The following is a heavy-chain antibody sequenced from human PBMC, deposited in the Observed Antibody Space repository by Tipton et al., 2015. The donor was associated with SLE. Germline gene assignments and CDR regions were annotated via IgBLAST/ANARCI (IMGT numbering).Heavy chain of an antibody. CDR1: GGSVSSNNYY. J-gene: IGHJ3*02. V-gene: IGHV4-39*07. Sequence: TLSLTCTVSGGSVSSNNYYWGWIRQPPGKGLEWIGDVYYSGSSFYNPSLKSRVTISVDTSKNQLSLKLNSVTAADTAVYYCARDVEDLRSSPPAHGFEIWGQGTMVTVSS. D-gene: IGHD4-17*01. CDR3: ARDVEDLRSSPPAHGFEI. CDR2: VYYSGSS.